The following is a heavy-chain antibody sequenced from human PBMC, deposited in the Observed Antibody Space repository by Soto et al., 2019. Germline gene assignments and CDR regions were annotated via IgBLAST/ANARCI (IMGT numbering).Heavy chain of an antibody. Sequence: GGSLRLSCAASGFTFSSYAMNWVRQAPGKGLEWVSVITGSGDATYYADSVKGRFTISIDNSKNTLYVQMNSLRAEDTAMYYCARVDPPAKSWGRGTLVTVSS. CDR2: ITGSGDAT. CDR1: GFTFSSYA. J-gene: IGHJ4*02. CDR3: ARVDPPAKS. D-gene: IGHD2-2*01. V-gene: IGHV3-23*01.